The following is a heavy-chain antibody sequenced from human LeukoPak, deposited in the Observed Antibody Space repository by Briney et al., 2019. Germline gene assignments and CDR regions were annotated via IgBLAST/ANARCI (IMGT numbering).Heavy chain of an antibody. Sequence: PGESLSLSCAASGFTFSSYWMKWVRQAPGKGLEWVANIKQDGSKKYYVDSVKGRFTISRDNAKNSLYLQMNSLRAEDTAIYYCAKQGVTRDAFDMWGQGTMVTVSS. CDR1: GFTFSSYW. CDR2: IKQDGSKK. CDR3: AKQGVTRDAFDM. J-gene: IGHJ3*02. D-gene: IGHD4-23*01. V-gene: IGHV3-7*05.